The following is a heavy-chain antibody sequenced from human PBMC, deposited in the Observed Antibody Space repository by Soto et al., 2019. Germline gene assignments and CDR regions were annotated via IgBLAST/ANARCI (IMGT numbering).Heavy chain of an antibody. D-gene: IGHD2-21*02. Sequence: SETLSLTCTVSGGSISSGGYSWGWIRQPPGKGLEWIGYIYHGSTYYNPSLKSRVTISVDRSKNQFSLKLSSVTAADAAVYYCARITYCGGDCYRGFDPWGQGTLVTVSS. J-gene: IGHJ5*02. CDR2: IYHGST. CDR3: ARITYCGGDCYRGFDP. CDR1: GGSISSGGYS. V-gene: IGHV4-30-2*01.